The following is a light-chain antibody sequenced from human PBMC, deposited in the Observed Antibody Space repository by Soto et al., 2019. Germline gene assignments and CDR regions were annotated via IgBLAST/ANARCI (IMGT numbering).Light chain of an antibody. CDR2: GAS. J-gene: IGKJ4*01. CDR3: QRYGTSPLA. V-gene: IGKV3-20*01. CDR1: QSVSSNY. Sequence: EILLTQSPGTLSLSPGERATLSCRASQSVSSNYLAWYQQKPGQAPRLLIYGASSRATGIPDRFSGSGSGIDFTLTISRLEPEDFAVYYCQRYGTSPLAFGGGTKVEIK.